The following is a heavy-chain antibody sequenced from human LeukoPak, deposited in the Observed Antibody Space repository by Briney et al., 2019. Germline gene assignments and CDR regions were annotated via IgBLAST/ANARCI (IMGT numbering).Heavy chain of an antibody. V-gene: IGHV3-23*01. Sequence: GGSLRLSCAASGFTFSSYAMSWVRQAPGKGLEWGSAISGSGGATYYADPVKGRFTISRDNSKNTLYLQMNSLRAEDTAVYYCAKVPVFSLTISEVVTDDAFDIWGQGTIVTVSS. CDR1: GFTFSSYA. D-gene: IGHD3-3*01. CDR2: ISGSGGAT. CDR3: AKVPVFSLTISEVVTDDAFDI. J-gene: IGHJ3*02.